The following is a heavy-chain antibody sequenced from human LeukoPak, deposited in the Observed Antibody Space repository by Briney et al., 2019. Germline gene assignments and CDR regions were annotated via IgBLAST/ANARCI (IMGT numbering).Heavy chain of an antibody. D-gene: IGHD2-2*01. Sequence: AETLSLTCTVSGGSLSSYYWSWLRQPPGKGLEWIGYIYYSGSTNYNPSLKSRVTISVDTSKNQFSLKLSSVTAADTAVYYCASTSDAYAFDIWGQGTMVTVSS. CDR2: IYYSGST. CDR1: GGSLSSYY. J-gene: IGHJ3*02. CDR3: ASTSDAYAFDI. V-gene: IGHV4-59*01.